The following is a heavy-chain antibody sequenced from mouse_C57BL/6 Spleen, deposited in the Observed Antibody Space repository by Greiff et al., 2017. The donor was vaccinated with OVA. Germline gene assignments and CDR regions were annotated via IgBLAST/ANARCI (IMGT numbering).Heavy chain of an antibody. CDR1: GYTFTDYY. J-gene: IGHJ2*01. CDR3: ASQGPYYFDY. V-gene: IGHV1-26*01. Sequence: EVQLQQSGPELVKPGASVKISCKASGYTFTDYYMNWVKQSHGKSLEWIGDINPNNGGTSYNQKFKGKAALTVDKSSSTAYMELRSLTSEDSAVYYCASQGPYYFDYWGQGTTLTVSS. CDR2: INPNNGGT.